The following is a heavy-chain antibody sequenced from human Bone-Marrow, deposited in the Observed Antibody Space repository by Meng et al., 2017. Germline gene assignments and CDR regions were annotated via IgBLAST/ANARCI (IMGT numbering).Heavy chain of an antibody. V-gene: IGHV1-2*06. CDR3: VRDEDISAAGKLFGDY. J-gene: IGHJ4*02. CDR1: GYNFPDYW. Sequence: QVQVGQAGARVKKPGASVKVSCKPSGYNFPDYWLHWVRRAPGQGLEWMGRIDPKSGDTHYAQRFQGRVTMTGDTSISTAYMELSGLRSDDTAMYYCVRDEDISAAGKLFGDYWGQGTLVTVSS. CDR2: IDPKSGDT. D-gene: IGHD6-13*01.